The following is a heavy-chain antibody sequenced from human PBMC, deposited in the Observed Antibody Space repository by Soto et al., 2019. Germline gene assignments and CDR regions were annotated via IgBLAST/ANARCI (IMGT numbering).Heavy chain of an antibody. CDR3: AREGVAPFYCYGMYV. CDR2: ISTYNGDT. D-gene: IGHD5-12*01. J-gene: IGHJ6*02. CDR1: GYTFTRSG. Sequence: ASVKASCKASGYTFTRSGTSWVRQAPGHGIERMGWISTYNGDTNYAQTFQGRVTMTTDTSTSTVHMEVRSLSSDEAVVYYCAREGVAPFYCYGMYVWGQGSPVTVSS. V-gene: IGHV1-18*01.